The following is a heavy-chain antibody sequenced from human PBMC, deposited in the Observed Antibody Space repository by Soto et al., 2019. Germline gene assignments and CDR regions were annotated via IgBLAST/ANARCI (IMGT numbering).Heavy chain of an antibody. V-gene: IGHV1-3*01. D-gene: IGHD6-13*01. CDR2: INAGNGNT. CDR3: ARLPRIAAAGP. CDR1: GYTFTSYA. Sequence: ASVKVSCKASGYTFTSYAMHWVRQAPGQRLEWMGWINAGNGNTKYSQKFQGRVTITRDTSASTAYMELSGLRSEDTAVYYCARLPRIAAAGPWGQGTLVTVSS. J-gene: IGHJ5*02.